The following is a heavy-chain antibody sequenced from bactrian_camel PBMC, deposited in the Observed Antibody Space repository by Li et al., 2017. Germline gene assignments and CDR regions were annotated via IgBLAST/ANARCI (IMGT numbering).Heavy chain of an antibody. CDR1: RHRYSNNC. V-gene: IGHV3S54*01. CDR3: AADRMACLRPSVQVAAYNF. CDR2: IFTGGGIT. J-gene: IGHJ4*01. Sequence: VQLVESGGGSAQAGGSLRLSCSAARHRYSNNCMGWFRQPPGKAREGIATIFTGGGITYYADSVKGRFTISPGNATNTVSLQMNSLKPEDTAMYYCAADRMACLRPSVQVAAYNFWGQGTQVTVS.